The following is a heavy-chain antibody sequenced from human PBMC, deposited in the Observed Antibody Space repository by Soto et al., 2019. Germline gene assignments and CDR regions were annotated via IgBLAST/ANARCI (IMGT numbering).Heavy chain of an antibody. CDR2: IYHSGST. J-gene: IGHJ6*02. CDR1: GGSISSSNW. CDR3: ARTWGSSGWYSHYYYYGMDV. V-gene: IGHV4-4*02. Sequence: SETLSLTCAVSGGSISSSNWWSWVRQPPGKGLEWIGEIYHSGSTNYNPSLKSRVTISVDKSKNQFSLKLSSVTAADTAVYYCARTWGSSGWYSHYYYYGMDVWGQGTTVTVSS. D-gene: IGHD6-19*01.